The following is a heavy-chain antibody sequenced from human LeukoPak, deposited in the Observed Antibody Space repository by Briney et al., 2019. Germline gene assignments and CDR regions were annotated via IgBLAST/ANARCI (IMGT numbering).Heavy chain of an antibody. D-gene: IGHD6-19*01. CDR1: GGTFSSYA. CDR2: IIPIFGTA. CDR3: ARFSSGWSNFDY. J-gene: IGHJ4*02. Sequence: SVKVSCKASGGTFSSYAISWVRQAPGQGLEWMGGIIPIFGTANYAQKFQGRVTITADESTSTAYMELSSLRSEDTAVYYCARFSSGWSNFDYWGQGTLVTVSS. V-gene: IGHV1-69*13.